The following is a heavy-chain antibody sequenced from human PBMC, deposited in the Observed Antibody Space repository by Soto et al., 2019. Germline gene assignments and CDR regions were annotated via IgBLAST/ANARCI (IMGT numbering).Heavy chain of an antibody. D-gene: IGHD3-10*01. CDR2: IKQDGSEK. J-gene: IGHJ6*02. CDR1: GFTFSSYW. V-gene: IGHV3-7*01. Sequence: VGSLRLSCAASGFTFSSYWMSWVRQAPGKGLEWVANIKQDGSEKYYVDSVKGRFTISRDNAKNSLYLQMNSLRAEDTAVYYCAREGMVRGVIIYGMDVWGQGTTVTVSS. CDR3: AREGMVRGVIIYGMDV.